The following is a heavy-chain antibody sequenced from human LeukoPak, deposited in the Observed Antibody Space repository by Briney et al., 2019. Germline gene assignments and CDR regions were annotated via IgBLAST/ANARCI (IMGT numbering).Heavy chain of an antibody. CDR2: ISAYNGNT. J-gene: IGHJ4*02. Sequence: ASVKVSCKASGYTFTSYGISWVRQAPGQGLEWMGWISAYNGNTNYAQKLQGRVTMTTDTSTSTAYMELRCLRSDDTAVYYCARDIAVAVTGNFDYWGQGTLVTVSS. CDR3: ARDIAVAVTGNFDY. V-gene: IGHV1-18*01. D-gene: IGHD6-19*01. CDR1: GYTFTSYG.